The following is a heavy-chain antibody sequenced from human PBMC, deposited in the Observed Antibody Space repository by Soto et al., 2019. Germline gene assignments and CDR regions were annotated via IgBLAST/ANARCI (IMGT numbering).Heavy chain of an antibody. D-gene: IGHD6-19*01. CDR1: GGTFSSYA. Sequence: QVQLVQSGAEVKKPGSSVKVSCKASGGTFSSYAISWVRQAPGQGLEWKGGIIPIFGTANYAQKFQGRVTITADESTSTAYMELSSLRSEDTAVDYCANKADSSGWYSNWFDPCGQGTLVTVSS. J-gene: IGHJ5*02. CDR3: ANKADSSGWYSNWFDP. V-gene: IGHV1-69*01. CDR2: IIPIFGTA.